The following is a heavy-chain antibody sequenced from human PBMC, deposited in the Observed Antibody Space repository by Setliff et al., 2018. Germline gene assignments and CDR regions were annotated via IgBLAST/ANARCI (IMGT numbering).Heavy chain of an antibody. Sequence: PWGSLRLSCVASGFTFSSCSMNWVRQAPGKGLEWVSYISRGGDIQYADSVKGRFTISRDNSKNTLYLQMNSLRAEDTAVYYCASYCSSTSCPFDYWGQGTLVTVSS. J-gene: IGHJ4*02. CDR1: GFTFSSCS. V-gene: IGHV3-21*05. D-gene: IGHD2-2*01. CDR3: ASYCSSTSCPFDY. CDR2: ISRGGDI.